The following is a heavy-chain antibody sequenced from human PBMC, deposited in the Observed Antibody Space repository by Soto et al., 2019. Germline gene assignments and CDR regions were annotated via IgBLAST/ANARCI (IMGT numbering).Heavy chain of an antibody. CDR1: GVSISSGNW. V-gene: IGHV4-4*02. CDR2: IFHDGTA. D-gene: IGHD3-10*01. CDR3: ARLVYDTRLNYMYFDF. Sequence: QVKLQESGPGLATPSGTLSLTCAVSGVSISSGNWWTWVRQSPQRGLEYIGEIFHDGTANYYPSFERRVAISVDTSKNQFSLKLTSVTAADTGIYFCARLVYDTRLNYMYFDFWGQGTLVTVSS. J-gene: IGHJ4*02.